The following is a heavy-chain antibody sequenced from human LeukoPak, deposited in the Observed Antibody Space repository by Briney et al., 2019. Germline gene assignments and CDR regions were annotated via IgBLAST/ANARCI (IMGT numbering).Heavy chain of an antibody. CDR1: GFTFSSYA. D-gene: IGHD2-8*01. V-gene: IGHV3-23*01. Sequence: QPGGSLRLSCAGSGFTFSSYAMSWVPQAPGKGLEWVSAISDSGATTYDADSVKGRFTISRDNSRSTLYLQMNSLRAEDTALYYCAKDTSIGRYCTNGVCSPFDYWGQGTLVTVSS. CDR2: ISDSGATT. J-gene: IGHJ4*02. CDR3: AKDTSIGRYCTNGVCSPFDY.